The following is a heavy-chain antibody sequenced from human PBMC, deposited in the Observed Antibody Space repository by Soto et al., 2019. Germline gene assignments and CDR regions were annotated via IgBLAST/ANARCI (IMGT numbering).Heavy chain of an antibody. D-gene: IGHD3-10*01. V-gene: IGHV4-30-2*01. Sequence: TSETLSLTCAVSGGSISGGGFSWSWIRQPPGKGLEWIGYILHTGGTQYNPSLKSRVSMSVDKSKNQFSLHLTSVTAADTAVYYCARLQFGEGFDYWGQGALVTVSA. CDR1: GGSISGGGFS. CDR3: ARLQFGEGFDY. CDR2: ILHTGGT. J-gene: IGHJ4*02.